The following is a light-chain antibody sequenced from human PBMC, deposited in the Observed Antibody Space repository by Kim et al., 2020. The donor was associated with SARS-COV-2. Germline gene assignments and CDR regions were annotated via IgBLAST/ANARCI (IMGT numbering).Light chain of an antibody. CDR1: SSDVGGYNS. CDR3: SSYTSSSPHVV. J-gene: IGLJ2*01. CDR2: DVS. Sequence: QSITISCTGTSSDVGGYNSVSWYQQHPGKAPKLMIYDVSNRPSGVSNRFSGSKSGNTASLTISGLQAEDEADYYCSSYTSSSPHVVFGGGTQLTVL. V-gene: IGLV2-14*03.